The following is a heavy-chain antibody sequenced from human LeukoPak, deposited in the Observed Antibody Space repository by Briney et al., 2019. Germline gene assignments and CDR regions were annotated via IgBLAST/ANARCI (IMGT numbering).Heavy chain of an antibody. CDR1: GYTFTGYY. Sequence: ASVKVSFKASGYTFTGYYMHWVRQAPGQGLEWMGWINPNSGGTNYAQKFQGRVTMTRDTSISTAYMELSRLRSDDTAVYYCARVRGLGYCSSTSCSVAAAGNGYLDYWGQGTLVTVSS. CDR3: ARVRGLGYCSSTSCSVAAAGNGYLDY. CDR2: INPNSGGT. D-gene: IGHD2-2*01. V-gene: IGHV1-2*02. J-gene: IGHJ4*02.